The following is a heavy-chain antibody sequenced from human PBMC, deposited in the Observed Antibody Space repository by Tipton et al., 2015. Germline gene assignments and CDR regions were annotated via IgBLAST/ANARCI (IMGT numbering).Heavy chain of an antibody. Sequence: TLSLTCSVSGGSISTYYWSWIRQSPGKGLEWIGYIDGSGSTSYNPALKSRVTMSIDTWESQFSLRLTSVTAADTAIYYCAREPTNGNYFDDWGQGTLVTVSS. CDR1: GGSISTYY. CDR2: IDGSGST. V-gene: IGHV4-59*01. J-gene: IGHJ4*02. CDR3: AREPTNGNYFDD. D-gene: IGHD1-14*01.